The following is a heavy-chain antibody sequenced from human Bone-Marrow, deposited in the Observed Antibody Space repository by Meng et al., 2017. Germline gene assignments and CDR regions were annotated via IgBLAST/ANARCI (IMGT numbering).Heavy chain of an antibody. J-gene: IGHJ5*02. CDR3: ARDSGVLWFGESISWGSMYNWFDP. CDR2: INPNSGGT. Sequence: ASVKVSCKASGYTFTGYHMHWVRQAPGQGLEWMGRINPNSGGTNYAQKFQGRVTMTRDTSISTAYMELSRLRSDDTAVYYCARDSGVLWFGESISWGSMYNWFDPWGQGTLVTVSS. V-gene: IGHV1-2*06. D-gene: IGHD3-10*01. CDR1: GYTFTGYH.